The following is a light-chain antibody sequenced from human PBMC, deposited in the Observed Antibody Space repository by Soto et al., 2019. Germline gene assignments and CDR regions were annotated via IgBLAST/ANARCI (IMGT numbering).Light chain of an antibody. J-gene: IGKJ2*01. CDR2: GAS. CDR3: QQYGGSPYT. V-gene: IGKV3-20*01. CDR1: QSVRSNY. Sequence: EIVLTQSPGTLSLSPGERATLSCRASQSVRSNYLAWYQQKPGQAPRLLLYGASSRATGIQDRFSGTGSGTEFTLPISRLEPEEFAVYYCQQYGGSPYTFGQGTKLEIK.